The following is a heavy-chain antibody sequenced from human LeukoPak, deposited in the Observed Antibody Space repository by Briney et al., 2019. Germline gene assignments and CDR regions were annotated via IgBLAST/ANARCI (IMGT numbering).Heavy chain of an antibody. V-gene: IGHV3-21*01. Sequence: GGSLRLSCAASGFTFSSYSMNWVRQAPGKGLEWVSSISSSGSYRYYADSVKGRFTISRDNAKSSLYLQMNSLRAEDTAVHYCAREGTGEEFDYWGQGTLVTVSS. D-gene: IGHD7-27*01. CDR2: ISSSGSYR. CDR3: AREGTGEEFDY. CDR1: GFTFSSYS. J-gene: IGHJ4*02.